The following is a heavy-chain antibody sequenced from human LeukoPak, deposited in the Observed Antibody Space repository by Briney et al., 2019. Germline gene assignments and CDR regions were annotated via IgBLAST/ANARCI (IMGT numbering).Heavy chain of an antibody. Sequence: GASVKVSCKVSGYTLTELSMHWVRQAPGKGLEWMGGFDPEDGETIYAQKFQGRVTMTEDTSTDTAYMELSSLRSEDTAVYYCASPTYYYGSSGAWNWGQGTLVTVSS. D-gene: IGHD3-22*01. CDR1: GYTLTELS. J-gene: IGHJ4*02. V-gene: IGHV1-24*01. CDR2: FDPEDGET. CDR3: ASPTYYYGSSGAWN.